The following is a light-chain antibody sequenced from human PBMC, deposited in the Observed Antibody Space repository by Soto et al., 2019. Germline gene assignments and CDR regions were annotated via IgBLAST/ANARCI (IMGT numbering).Light chain of an antibody. V-gene: IGKV3-20*01. CDR2: EAS. CDR3: QQYGKPPHT. Sequence: LVLTQSPGSLSLSPGERVVLSCRSSQSISGDYVAWYQQRPGQAPRLLIYEASRRAPGIPDRFDGRGSGTDFFLTINRLESADLALYFCQQYGKPPHTFGQGNNLEI. CDR1: QSISGDY. J-gene: IGKJ2*01.